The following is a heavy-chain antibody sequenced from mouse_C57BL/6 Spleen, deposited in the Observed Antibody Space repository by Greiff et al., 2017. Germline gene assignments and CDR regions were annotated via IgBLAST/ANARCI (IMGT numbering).Heavy chain of an antibody. D-gene: IGHD2-5*01. CDR1: GYSITSGYY. CDR3: ARGAYYSNYLDY. J-gene: IGHJ2*01. Sequence: VQLQQSGPGLVKPSQSLSLTCSVTGYSITSGYYWNWIRQFPGNKLEWMGYISYDGSNNYNPSLKNRISITRDTSKNQFFLKLNSVTTEDTATYYCARGAYYSNYLDYWGQGTTLTVSS. V-gene: IGHV3-6*01. CDR2: ISYDGSN.